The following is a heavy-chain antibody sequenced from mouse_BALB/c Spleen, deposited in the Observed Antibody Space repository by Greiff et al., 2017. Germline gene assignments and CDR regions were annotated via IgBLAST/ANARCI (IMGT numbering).Heavy chain of an antibody. J-gene: IGHJ4*01. CDR2: ISSGGGST. D-gene: IGHD1-1*01. CDR3: ASLIKGAMDY. CDR1: GFAFSSYD. V-gene: IGHV5-12-1*01. Sequence: DVKLVESGGGLVKPGGSLKLSCAASGFAFSSYDMSWVRQTPEKRLEWVAYISSGGGSTYYPDTVKGRFTISRDNAKNTLYLQMSSLKSEDTAMYYCASLIKGAMDYWGQGTSVTVSS.